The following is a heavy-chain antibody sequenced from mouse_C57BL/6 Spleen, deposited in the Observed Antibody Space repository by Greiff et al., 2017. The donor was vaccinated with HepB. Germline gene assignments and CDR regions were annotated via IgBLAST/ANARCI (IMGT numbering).Heavy chain of an antibody. CDR1: GYAFSSSW. CDR3: ARRAYYGNYGYYAMDY. Sequence: VQLQHSGPELVKPGASVKISCKASGYAFSSSWMNWVKQRPGKGLEWIGRIYPGDGDTNYNGKFKGKATLTADKSSSTAYMQLSSLTSEDSAVYFCARRAYYGNYGYYAMDYWGQGTSVTVSS. D-gene: IGHD2-10*01. J-gene: IGHJ4*01. V-gene: IGHV1-82*01. CDR2: IYPGDGDT.